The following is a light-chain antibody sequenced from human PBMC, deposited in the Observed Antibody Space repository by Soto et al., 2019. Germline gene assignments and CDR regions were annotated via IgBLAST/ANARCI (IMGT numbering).Light chain of an antibody. V-gene: IGLV2-14*01. J-gene: IGLJ1*01. Sequence: QSALTQPASVSGSPGQSITISCTGTSSDIGGYNFVSWYQHHPGRAPKLMIYEVSNRPSGVSNLFYGSKSGDTASLTISAIPTEHEADYYCTSYRTTTTLLYVFGTGTQLTVL. CDR1: SSDIGGYNF. CDR3: TSYRTTTTLLYV. CDR2: EVS.